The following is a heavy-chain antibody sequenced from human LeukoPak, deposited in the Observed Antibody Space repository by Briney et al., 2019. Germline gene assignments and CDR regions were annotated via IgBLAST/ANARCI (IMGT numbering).Heavy chain of an antibody. CDR1: GYTFTGYY. CDR3: AREGIRGYSYGYTR. J-gene: IGHJ3*01. CDR2: INPNSGGT. V-gene: IGHV1-2*02. D-gene: IGHD5-18*01. Sequence: ASVKVSCKASGYTFTGYYMHWVRQAPGQGLEWMGWINPNSGGTNYAQKFQGRVTMTRDTSISTAYMELSRLRSDDTAVYYCAREGIRGYSYGYTRWGQGTMVTVSS.